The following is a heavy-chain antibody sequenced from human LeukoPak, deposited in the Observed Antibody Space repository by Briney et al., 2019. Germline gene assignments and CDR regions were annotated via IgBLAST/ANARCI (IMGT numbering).Heavy chain of an antibody. CDR3: ASLYGDYVASDY. J-gene: IGHJ4*02. Sequence: GASVKVSCKASGYSFTVYYMHWVRQAPGQGLEWMGWINPNSGGTNYAQKFLGRVTMTRDTSISTAYMELSRLRSDDTAAYYCASLYGDYVASDYWGQGTLVTVSS. D-gene: IGHD4-17*01. CDR2: INPNSGGT. V-gene: IGHV1-2*02. CDR1: GYSFTVYY.